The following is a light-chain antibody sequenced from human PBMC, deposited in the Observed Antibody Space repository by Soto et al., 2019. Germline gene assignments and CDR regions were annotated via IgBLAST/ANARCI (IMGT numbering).Light chain of an antibody. J-gene: IGKJ4*01. V-gene: IGKV1-39*01. CDR2: GAS. Sequence: DIQMTQSPSSLSASVGDTVTITCRTSQSVSHFLNWYQQKPGTAPRLLIYGASSLQSGVPPRFSGSGSGTDFNLNISSLQPEDSATYYCQQSYKIVTFGVRTKVQIK. CDR3: QQSYKIVT. CDR1: QSVSHF.